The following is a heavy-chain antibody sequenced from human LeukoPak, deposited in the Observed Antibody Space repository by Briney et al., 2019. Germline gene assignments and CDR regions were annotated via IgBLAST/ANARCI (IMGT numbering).Heavy chain of an antibody. CDR1: GFTFSDYT. Sequence: GGSLRLSCAASGFTFSDYTMNWVRQAPGKGLEWVSSISGGSRSVYYEHSVKGRFTISRDNAKNSLYLQVNSLRAEDTAVYYCARDYFYCGGDCFVDYWGQGTLVTVSS. D-gene: IGHD2-21*02. V-gene: IGHV3-21*01. CDR3: ARDYFYCGGDCFVDY. J-gene: IGHJ4*02. CDR2: ISGGSRSV.